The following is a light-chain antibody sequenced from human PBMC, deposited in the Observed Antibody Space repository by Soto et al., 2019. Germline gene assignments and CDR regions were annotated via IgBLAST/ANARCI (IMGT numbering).Light chain of an antibody. CDR3: QVWDYRSDHV. CDR2: DDT. J-gene: IGLJ1*01. V-gene: IGLV3-21*02. Sequence: SYELTQPPSVSVAPGQTARISCGGNNIGSKSVNWYQQKPGQAPVVVVYDDTDRPSGIPERFSGSNSGNTATLTISRVEAGDEADYYCQVWDYRSDHVFGTGTKVTVL. CDR1: NIGSKS.